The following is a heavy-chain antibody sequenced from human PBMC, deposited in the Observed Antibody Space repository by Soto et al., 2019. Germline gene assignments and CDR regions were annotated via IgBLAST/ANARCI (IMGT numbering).Heavy chain of an antibody. V-gene: IGHV3-23*01. J-gene: IGHJ4*02. Sequence: GGSLRLSCAASGFSFSSFDMTWVRQAPGKGPEWVSIIRGTDGRPSYAAPMKGRFTISKDNSKTKLYMQMKSMRPEDTAIYFCLKGGWLDSWGQGTLVTVSS. CDR2: IRGTDGRP. CDR1: GFSFSSFD. CDR3: LKGGWLDS. D-gene: IGHD6-19*01.